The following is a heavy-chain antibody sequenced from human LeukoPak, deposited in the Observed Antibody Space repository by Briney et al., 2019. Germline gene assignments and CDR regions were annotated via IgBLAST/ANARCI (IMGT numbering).Heavy chain of an antibody. CDR2: INHSGST. D-gene: IGHD3-22*01. CDR3: ARAHVWSMVVEDAFDI. CDR1: GGSFSGYY. V-gene: IGHV4-34*01. Sequence: SETLSLTCAVYGGSFSGYYWSWIRQPPGKGLEWIGEINHSGSTNYNPSPKSRVTISVDTSKNQFSLKLSSVTAADTAVYYCARAHVWSMVVEDAFDIWGQGTMVTVSS. J-gene: IGHJ3*02.